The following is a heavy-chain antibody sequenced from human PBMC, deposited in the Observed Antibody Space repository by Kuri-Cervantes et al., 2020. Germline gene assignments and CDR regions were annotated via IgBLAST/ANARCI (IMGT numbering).Heavy chain of an antibody. CDR2: IWYDGSNK. J-gene: IGHJ4*02. Sequence: GESLKISCAASGFTFSSYAMHWVRQAPGKGLEWVAVIWYDGSNKYYADSVKGRLTISRDNSKNTLYLQMNSLRAEDTAVYYCARGYSGSLNYFDHWGQGTLVTVSS. D-gene: IGHD1-26*01. V-gene: IGHV3-33*08. CDR3: ARGYSGSLNYFDH. CDR1: GFTFSSYA.